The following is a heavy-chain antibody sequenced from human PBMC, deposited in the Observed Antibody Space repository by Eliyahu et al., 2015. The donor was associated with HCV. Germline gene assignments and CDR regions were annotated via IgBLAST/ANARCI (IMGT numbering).Heavy chain of an antibody. Sequence: QVQLLQSGPGLVNPSGTLSXPCAVXXDSXXSTYWWTWVRXPPGERLEWIGEVFHSGSTNYNPSLRSRLTISVDKSKNQFSLKLRSVTAADTALYYCARGETGYFDYWGQGTLVSVSS. CDR1: XDSXXSTYW. CDR2: VFHSGST. J-gene: IGHJ4*02. V-gene: IGHV4-4*02. CDR3: ARGETGYFDY. D-gene: IGHD2-15*01.